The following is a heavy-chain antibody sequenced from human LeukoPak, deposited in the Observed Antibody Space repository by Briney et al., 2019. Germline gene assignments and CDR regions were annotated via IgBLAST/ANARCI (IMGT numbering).Heavy chain of an antibody. V-gene: IGHV1-24*01. CDR1: GYTLTELS. CDR3: ATVHYDYVWGSYRSRYYFDY. Sequence: ASVKVSCKVSGYTLTELSMHRVRQAPGKGLEWMGGFDPEDGETIYAQKFQGRVTMTEDTSTDTAYMELSSLRSEDTAVYYCATVHYDYVWGSYRSRYYFDYWGQGTLVTVSS. CDR2: FDPEDGET. D-gene: IGHD3-16*02. J-gene: IGHJ4*02.